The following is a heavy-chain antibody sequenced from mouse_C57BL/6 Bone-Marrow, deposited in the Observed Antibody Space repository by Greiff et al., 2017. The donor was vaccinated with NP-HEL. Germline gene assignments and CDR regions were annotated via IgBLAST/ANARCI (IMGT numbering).Heavy chain of an antibody. J-gene: IGHJ2*01. CDR3: TRDYGYDGSFDY. V-gene: IGHV1-5*01. Sequence: EVQLQQSGTVLARPGASVKMSCKTSGYTFTSYWMHWVKQRPGQGLEWIGAIYPGNSDTSYNQKFKGKAKLTAVTSASTAYMELSSLTNEDSAVYYCTRDYGYDGSFDYWGQGTTLTVSS. CDR2: IYPGNSDT. D-gene: IGHD2-2*01. CDR1: GYTFTSYW.